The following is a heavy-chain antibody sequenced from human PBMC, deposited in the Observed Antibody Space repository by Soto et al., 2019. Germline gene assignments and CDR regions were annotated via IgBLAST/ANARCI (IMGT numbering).Heavy chain of an antibody. CDR2: INPQSGGT. CDR3: ARGHSTDCSNGVCSFFYNHEMDV. CDR1: GYSFTDYH. Sequence: ASVMVSCKASGYSFTDYHIHWVRQAPGQGLEWLGRINPQSGGTTTAQKFQGWVTMTRDRSISTVYMELTRLRSDDTAVYFCARGHSTDCSNGVCSFFYNHEMDVWGQGTTVTVSS. D-gene: IGHD2-8*01. J-gene: IGHJ6*02. V-gene: IGHV1-2*04.